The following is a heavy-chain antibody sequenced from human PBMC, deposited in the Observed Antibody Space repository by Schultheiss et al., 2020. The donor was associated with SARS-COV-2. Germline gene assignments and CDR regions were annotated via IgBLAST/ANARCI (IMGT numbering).Heavy chain of an antibody. V-gene: IGHV4-59*01. CDR1: GGSISSYY. CDR2: IYYSGST. J-gene: IGHJ4*02. Sequence: SETLSLTCTVSGGSISSYYWSWIRQPPGKGLEWIGYIYYSGSTNYNPSLKSRVTISVDTSKNQFSLKLSSVTAADTAVYYCAGSYDFWSGYHPYWGQGTLVTVSS. D-gene: IGHD3-3*01. CDR3: AGSYDFWSGYHPY.